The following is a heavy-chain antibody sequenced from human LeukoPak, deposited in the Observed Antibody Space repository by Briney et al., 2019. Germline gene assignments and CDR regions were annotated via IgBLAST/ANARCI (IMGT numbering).Heavy chain of an antibody. V-gene: IGHV3-48*04. Sequence: PGGSLRLSCAASGFTFSSYAMSWVRQAPGKGLEWVSYISSSGSTIYYADSVKGRFTISRDNAKNSLYLQMNSLRAEDTAVYYCAREGGDGYSDAFDIWGQGTMVTVSS. CDR2: ISSSGSTI. D-gene: IGHD5-24*01. CDR3: AREGGDGYSDAFDI. CDR1: GFTFSSYA. J-gene: IGHJ3*02.